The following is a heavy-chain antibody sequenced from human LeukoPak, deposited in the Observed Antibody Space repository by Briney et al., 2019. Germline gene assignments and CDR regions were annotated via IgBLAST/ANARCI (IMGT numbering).Heavy chain of an antibody. CDR1: GGSISGSH. V-gene: IGHV4-59*08. CDR2: LYSTGTT. D-gene: IGHD5-18*01. CDR3: VARPLTAPRAWFDP. J-gene: IGHJ5*02. Sequence: SETLSLTCTVSGGSISGSHWGWIRQPPGKGLEWIMSLYSTGTTEYNASLKSRVAMSVDTPKNQLSLKLTSVTAADTAVYYCVARPLTAPRAWFDPWGQGLLVTVSA.